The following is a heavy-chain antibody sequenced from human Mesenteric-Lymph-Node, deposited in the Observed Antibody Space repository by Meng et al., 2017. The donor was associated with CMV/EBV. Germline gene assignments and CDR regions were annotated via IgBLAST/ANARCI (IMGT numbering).Heavy chain of an antibody. CDR2: INYSGGT. Sequence: SCGSLTSRNSYWGWIRQPPAKGLECIGSINYSGGTYYNPSLKSRVTISVDTSKNQFSLKLSSLTAADTAVYYCARPYSSGWYNWFDPWGQGTLVTVSS. D-gene: IGHD6-19*01. J-gene: IGHJ5*02. CDR3: ARPYSSGWYNWFDP. V-gene: IGHV4-39*07. CDR1: CGSLTSRNSY.